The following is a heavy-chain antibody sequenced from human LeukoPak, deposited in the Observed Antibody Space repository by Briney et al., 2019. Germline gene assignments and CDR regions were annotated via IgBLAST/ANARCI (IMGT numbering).Heavy chain of an antibody. CDR2: IIPIFGTA. D-gene: IGHD5-18*01. CDR3: ARDRGYSYGYSYY. Sequence: SVEVSCKASGGTFSSYAISWVRQAPGQGLEWMGGIIPIFGTANYAQKFQGRVTITADKSTSTAYMELSSLRSEDTAVYYCARDRGYSYGYSYYWGQGTLVTVSS. CDR1: GGTFSSYA. V-gene: IGHV1-69*06. J-gene: IGHJ4*02.